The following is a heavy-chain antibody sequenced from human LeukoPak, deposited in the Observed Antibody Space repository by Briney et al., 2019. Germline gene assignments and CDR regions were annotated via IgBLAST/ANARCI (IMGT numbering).Heavy chain of an antibody. D-gene: IGHD1-26*01. Sequence: SETLSLTCTVSGGSISSSSYYWGWIRQPPGKGLEWIGSIYYSGSTYYNPSLKSRVTISVDTSKNQFSLKLSSVTAADTAVYYCARENIVGARGGFDPWGQGTLVTVSS. J-gene: IGHJ5*02. CDR3: ARENIVGARGGFDP. V-gene: IGHV4-39*07. CDR2: IYYSGST. CDR1: GGSISSSSYY.